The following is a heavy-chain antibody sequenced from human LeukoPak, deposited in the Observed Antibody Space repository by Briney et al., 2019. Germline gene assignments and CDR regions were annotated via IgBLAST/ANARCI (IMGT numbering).Heavy chain of an antibody. CDR2: ITADSSPM. J-gene: IGHJ4*02. Sequence: RPGGSLRLSCAASGFTFSHYGMNWVRQAPGKGLERVSYITADSSPMFYADSVKGRFTISRDNAKNSVSLQMNSLRAEDTAVYYCARGRPVDYWGQGTLVTVSS. D-gene: IGHD6-6*01. CDR1: GFTFSHYG. CDR3: ARGRPVDY. V-gene: IGHV3-48*01.